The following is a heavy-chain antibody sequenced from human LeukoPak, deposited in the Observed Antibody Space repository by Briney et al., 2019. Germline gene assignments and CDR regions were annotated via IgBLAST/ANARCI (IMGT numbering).Heavy chain of an antibody. CDR3: ARDPGVVVAATHFDY. V-gene: IGHV3-21*01. Sequence: GGSLRLSCAASGFTFSSYSMNWVRQAPGKGLEWVSSISSSSSYIYYADSVKGRFTISRDNAKNSLYLQMNSLRAEDTAVYYCARDPGVVVAATHFDYWGQGTLVTVSS. CDR1: GFTFSSYS. J-gene: IGHJ4*02. D-gene: IGHD2-15*01. CDR2: ISSSSSYI.